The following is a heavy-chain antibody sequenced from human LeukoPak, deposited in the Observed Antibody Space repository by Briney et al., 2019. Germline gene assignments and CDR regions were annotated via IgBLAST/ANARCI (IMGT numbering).Heavy chain of an antibody. J-gene: IGHJ4*02. CDR1: GGSISGYY. D-gene: IGHD1-26*01. Sequence: SETLSLTCTVSGGSISGYYWSWIRQPPGKGLEWIGYIYYSGTTDYSPSLKSRVTMSVDTSKNQFSLKLSSVTAADTAVYYCARGPPAVPWELSGYYFDYWGQGTLVTVSS. CDR2: IYYSGTT. CDR3: ARGPPAVPWELSGYYFDY. V-gene: IGHV4-59*08.